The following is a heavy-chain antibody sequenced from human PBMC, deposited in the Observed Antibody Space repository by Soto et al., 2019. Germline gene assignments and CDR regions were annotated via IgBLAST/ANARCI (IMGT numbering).Heavy chain of an antibody. J-gene: IGHJ4*02. V-gene: IGHV3-23*01. CDR2: VSIGGST. CDR3: AKHRGAGGHFDY. CDR1: GFTFSSYA. D-gene: IGHD2-15*01. Sequence: LRLSCAASGFTFSSYAMGWVRQGPGKGLEWVAVVSIGGSTHYADSVRGRFTISRDNSKNTLSLQMNSLTAEDTAVYFCAKHRGAGGHFDYWGQGALVTVPS.